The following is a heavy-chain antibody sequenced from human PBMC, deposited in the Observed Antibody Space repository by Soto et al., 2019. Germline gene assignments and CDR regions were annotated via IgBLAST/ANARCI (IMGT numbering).Heavy chain of an antibody. CDR1: GYTFTSYD. CDR3: ARSGRNWKEAGLSDY. J-gene: IGHJ4*02. Sequence: ATVKVSCKASGYTFTSYDINWVRQATGQGLEWMGWMNPNSGNTGYAQKFQGRVTMTRNTSISTAYMELSSLGSEDTAVYYCARSGRNWKEAGLSDYWGQGTLVTVSS. V-gene: IGHV1-8*01. CDR2: MNPNSGNT. D-gene: IGHD1-1*01.